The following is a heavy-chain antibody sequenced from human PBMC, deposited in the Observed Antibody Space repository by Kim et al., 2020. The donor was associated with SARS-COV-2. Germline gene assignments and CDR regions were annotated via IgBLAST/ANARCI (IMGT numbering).Heavy chain of an antibody. V-gene: IGHV4-59*01. J-gene: IGHJ5*02. CDR2: IYYSGST. CDR3: ARMDYYDSSGYPTDNWFDP. CDR1: GGSISSYY. Sequence: SETLSLTCTVSGGSISSYYWSWIRQPPGKGLEWIGYIYYSGSTNYNPSLKSRVTISVDTSKNQFSLKLSSVTAADTAVYYCARMDYYDSSGYPTDNWFDPWGQGTLVTVSS. D-gene: IGHD3-22*01.